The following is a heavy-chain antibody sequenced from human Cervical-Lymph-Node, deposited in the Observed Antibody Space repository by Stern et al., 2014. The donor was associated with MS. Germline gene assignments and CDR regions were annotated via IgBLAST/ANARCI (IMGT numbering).Heavy chain of an antibody. V-gene: IGHV5-51*03. D-gene: IGHD5-24*01. CDR2: IHPGDSET. J-gene: IGHJ4*02. CDR1: GYRFTSNW. Sequence: EQLGQSGAEVKKPGESLRISCEVSGYRFTSNWIGWVRQMPGKGLEWIGIIHPGDSETRYSPSFQSQVTNLGDQANTTHFLQWSSLKASDTAIYYCARRGNGYMGIDYWGQGTLVTVSS. CDR3: ARRGNGYMGIDY.